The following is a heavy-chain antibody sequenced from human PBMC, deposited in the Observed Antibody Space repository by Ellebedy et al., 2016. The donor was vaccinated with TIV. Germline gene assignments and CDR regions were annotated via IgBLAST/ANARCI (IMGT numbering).Heavy chain of an antibody. CDR1: GYSFTSYW. CDR3: ARLWISPYYFDY. Sequence: GESLKISXKGSGYSFTSYWIGWVRQMPGKGLEWMGVINPGDSDTRYSPSFQGQVTISADKSITTAYLQWSSLKASDTAMYYCARLWISPYYFDYWGQGTLVTVSS. V-gene: IGHV5-51*01. D-gene: IGHD2-2*03. J-gene: IGHJ4*02. CDR2: INPGDSDT.